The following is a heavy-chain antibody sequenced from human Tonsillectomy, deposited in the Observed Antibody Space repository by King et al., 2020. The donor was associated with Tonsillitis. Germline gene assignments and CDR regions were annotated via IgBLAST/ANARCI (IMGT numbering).Heavy chain of an antibody. J-gene: IGHJ3*02. Sequence: QLVQSGGGVVRPGGSLRLSCAASGFTFDDYGMSWVRQAPGKGREWVSGINWNGGSTGYADSVKGRFTISRDNAKNSLYLQMNSLRAEDTALYHCARGSSGWGDDAFDIWGQGTMVTVSS. CDR3: ARGSSGWGDDAFDI. V-gene: IGHV3-20*01. CDR2: INWNGGST. CDR1: GFTFDDYG. D-gene: IGHD6-19*01.